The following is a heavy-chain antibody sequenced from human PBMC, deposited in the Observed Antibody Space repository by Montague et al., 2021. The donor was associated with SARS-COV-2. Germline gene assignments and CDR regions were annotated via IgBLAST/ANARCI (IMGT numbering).Heavy chain of an antibody. Sequence: SETLSLTCTVSGDSISSGGYYWSWIRQPPGKGLEWIATIYYSGNDYYNRSLKSRVTISVDTSKNQFSLKLSSVTAADTAVYYCAGLLLAATGSLNEYYLDFWGQGTLVAVSS. V-gene: IGHV4-39*01. CDR2: IYYSGND. CDR1: GDSISSGGYY. D-gene: IGHD6-13*01. CDR3: AGLLLAATGSLNEYYLDF. J-gene: IGHJ4*02.